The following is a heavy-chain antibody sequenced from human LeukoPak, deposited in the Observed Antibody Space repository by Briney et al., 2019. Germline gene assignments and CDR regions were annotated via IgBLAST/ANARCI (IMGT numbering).Heavy chain of an antibody. Sequence: SETLSLTCTVSGGSISTYYWSWIRQSPGKGLEWIGYIYYTGSTNYNLSLKSRVTISVDTSKNQFSLKLSSVTAADTAVYYCARDSGLDVWGQGTTVTVSS. J-gene: IGHJ6*02. CDR1: GGSISTYY. CDR2: IYYTGST. V-gene: IGHV4-59*01. CDR3: ARDSGLDV. D-gene: IGHD3-10*01.